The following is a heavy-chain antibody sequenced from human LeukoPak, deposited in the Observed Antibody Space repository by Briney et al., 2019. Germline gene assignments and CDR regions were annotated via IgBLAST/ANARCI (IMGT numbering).Heavy chain of an antibody. CDR2: ISGSGGST. D-gene: IGHD1-26*01. Sequence: GGSLRLSCAASGFTFSSYAVSWVRQAPGKGLEWVSAISGSGGSTYYADSVKGRFTISRDNSKNTLYLQMNSLRAEDTAVYYCAKDLRVGAMGINWFDPWGQGTLVTVSS. CDR3: AKDLRVGAMGINWFDP. V-gene: IGHV3-23*01. CDR1: GFTFSSYA. J-gene: IGHJ5*02.